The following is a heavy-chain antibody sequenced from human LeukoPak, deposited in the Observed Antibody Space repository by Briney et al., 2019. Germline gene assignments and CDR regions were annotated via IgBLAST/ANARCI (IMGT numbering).Heavy chain of an antibody. CDR3: VRGGTYWTVS. V-gene: IGHV3-7*01. Sequence: GGSLRLSCAASGFVLSASYMSWVRKAPGKGLEWVATIKPDGSEKYHVDSVSGRFTISRDNTNDSLFLQMNSLRVDDTAVYYCVRGGTYWTVSWGQGTLVNVS. CDR1: GFVLSASY. CDR2: IKPDGSEK. J-gene: IGHJ5*01.